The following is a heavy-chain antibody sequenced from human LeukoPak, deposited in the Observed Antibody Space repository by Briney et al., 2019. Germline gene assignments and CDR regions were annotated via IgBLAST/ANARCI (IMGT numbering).Heavy chain of an antibody. Sequence: GGSLRLSYAASGFTVSSNYMSWIRQAPGKGLEWVSYISSSGSTIYYADSVKGRFTISRDNAKNSLYLQMNSLRAEDTAVYYCARDTSAAGALGYWGQGTLVTVSS. D-gene: IGHD6-25*01. V-gene: IGHV3-11*04. CDR3: ARDTSAAGALGY. J-gene: IGHJ4*02. CDR2: ISSSGSTI. CDR1: GFTVSSNY.